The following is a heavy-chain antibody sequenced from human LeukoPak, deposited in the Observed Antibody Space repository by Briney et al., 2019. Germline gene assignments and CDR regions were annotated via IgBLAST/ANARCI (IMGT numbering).Heavy chain of an antibody. V-gene: IGHV3-11*01. CDR2: ISHSGATV. Sequence: KPGGSLRLSCTASGFRFSDYYMNWFRQTPGEGPEWLLYISHSGATVQYADSVRGRFTVSRDNHKNTLYLQMTSLRVEDTAVYYCARDGAYDDASGYRADFWGQGTLVTVSS. CDR1: GFRFSDYY. J-gene: IGHJ4*02. CDR3: ARDGAYDDASGYRADF. D-gene: IGHD3-22*01.